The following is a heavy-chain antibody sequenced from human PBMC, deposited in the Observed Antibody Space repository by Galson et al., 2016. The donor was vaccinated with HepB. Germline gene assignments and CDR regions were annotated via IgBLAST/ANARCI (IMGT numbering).Heavy chain of an antibody. J-gene: IGHJ4*02. V-gene: IGHV6-1*01. CDR1: GDSVSSDSAA. D-gene: IGHD3-16*01. CDR2: TYYRYKWYN. CDR3: ARGGGWGVMIGGIGYFDY. Sequence: CAISGDSVSSDSAAWNWIRQSPSRGLEWLGRTYYRYKWYNEYADSAKSRITFNPDTSKNHFSLHLNSVTPEDTAVYYCARGGGWGVMIGGIGYFDYWGQGTLVTVSS.